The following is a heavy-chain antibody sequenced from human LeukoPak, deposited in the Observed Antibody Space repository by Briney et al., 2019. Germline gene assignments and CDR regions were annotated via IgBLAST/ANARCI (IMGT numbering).Heavy chain of an antibody. D-gene: IGHD6-13*01. J-gene: IGHJ4*02. Sequence: PSETLSLTCTVSGGSISSYYWNWIRQPPGKGLEWIGEINHSGSTNYNPSLKSRVTISVDTSKNQFSLKLSSVTAADTAVYYCASYARGAAAGPRVDYWGQGTLVTVSS. CDR3: ASYARGAAAGPRVDY. V-gene: IGHV4-34*01. CDR1: GGSISSYY. CDR2: INHSGST.